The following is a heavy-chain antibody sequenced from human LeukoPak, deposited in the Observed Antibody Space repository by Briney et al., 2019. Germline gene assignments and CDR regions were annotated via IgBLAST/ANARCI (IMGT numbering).Heavy chain of an antibody. Sequence: ASVKVSCKAFGYTFTSYYMHWVRQAPGQGLEWMGIINPSGGSTSYAQKFQGRVTMTRDTSTSTVYMELSSLRSEDTAVYYCARDWRYYYDSSAGGYWGQGTLVTVSS. V-gene: IGHV1-46*01. CDR1: GYTFTSYY. CDR3: ARDWRYYYDSSAGGY. CDR2: INPSGGST. J-gene: IGHJ4*02. D-gene: IGHD3-22*01.